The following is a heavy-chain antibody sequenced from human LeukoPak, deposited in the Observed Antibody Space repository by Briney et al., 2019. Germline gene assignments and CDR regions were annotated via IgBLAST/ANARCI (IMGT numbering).Heavy chain of an antibody. CDR2: INHSGST. D-gene: IGHD1-26*01. CDR3: ARRGGSYNDY. Sequence: ETLSLTFAVYGGSFSGYYWSWIRQPPGKGLEWIGEINHSGSTNYNPSLKSRVTISVDTSKNQFSLKLSSVTAADTAVYYCARRGGSYNDYWGQGTLVTVSS. V-gene: IGHV4-34*01. CDR1: GGSFSGYY. J-gene: IGHJ4*02.